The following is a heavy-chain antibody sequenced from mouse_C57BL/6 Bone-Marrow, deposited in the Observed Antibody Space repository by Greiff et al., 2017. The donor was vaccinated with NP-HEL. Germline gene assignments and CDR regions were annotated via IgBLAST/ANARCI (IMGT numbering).Heavy chain of an antibody. J-gene: IGHJ1*03. CDR2: ISDGGSYT. CDR1: GFTFSSYA. CDR3: ARDLHYYGSSYWYFDV. Sequence: EVKLVESGGGLVKPGGSLKLSCAASGFTFSSYAMSWVRQTPEKRLEWVATISDGGSYTYYPDNVKGRFTISRDTATNNLYLQMSHLKSEDTAMYYCARDLHYYGSSYWYFDVWGTGTTVTVSS. V-gene: IGHV5-4*01. D-gene: IGHD1-1*01.